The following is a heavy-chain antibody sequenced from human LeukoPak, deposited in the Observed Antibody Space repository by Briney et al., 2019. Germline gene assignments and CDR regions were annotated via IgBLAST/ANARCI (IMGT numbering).Heavy chain of an antibody. Sequence: PGGSLRLSCAASEFTFSNAWMNWVRQAPGKGLEWVGRVKTKTVGGTTDYAAPVKGRFTISRDDSKNTLYLQMDSLKTEDTAVYYCTTHPYWGQGTLVTVSS. J-gene: IGHJ4*02. V-gene: IGHV3-15*01. CDR1: EFTFSNAW. CDR2: VKTKTVGGTT. CDR3: TTHPY.